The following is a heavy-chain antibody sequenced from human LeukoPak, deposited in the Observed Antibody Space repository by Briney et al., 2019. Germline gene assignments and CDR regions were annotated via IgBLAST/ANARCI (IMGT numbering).Heavy chain of an antibody. D-gene: IGHD6-6*01. Sequence: PGGSLRLSCAASGFTFSSFAMSWVRQAPGKGLEWVAAISGSGSSASYADSVKGRFTVSRDNSKNTLYLQMNSLRAEDTAIYFCAKDITGSSSFVHIDYWGQGTLVTVSS. CDR2: ISGSGSSA. CDR1: GFTFSSFA. CDR3: AKDITGSSSFVHIDY. J-gene: IGHJ4*02. V-gene: IGHV3-23*01.